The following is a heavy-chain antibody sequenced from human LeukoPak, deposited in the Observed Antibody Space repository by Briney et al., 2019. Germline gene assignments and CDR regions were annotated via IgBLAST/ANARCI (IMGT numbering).Heavy chain of an antibody. V-gene: IGHV3-7*05. J-gene: IGHJ4*02. CDR1: GFTFSSYW. Sequence: PGGSLRLSCAASGFTFSSYWMRWVRQTPGKGLEWVANIKPDGSEKYHLDSVKGRFTISRDNVKNSLYLQMAGLRAEDTAVYYCARDSGSYHPYFDYWGQGTLVTVSS. D-gene: IGHD1-26*01. CDR3: ARDSGSYHPYFDY. CDR2: IKPDGSEK.